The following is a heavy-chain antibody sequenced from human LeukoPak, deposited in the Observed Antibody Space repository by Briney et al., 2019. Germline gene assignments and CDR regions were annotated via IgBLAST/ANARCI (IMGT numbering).Heavy chain of an antibody. Sequence: SGGSLRLSCAASGFTFSSYRMHWVRQAPGKGLVWVSRINSDGSSTSYADSVKGRFTISRDNAKNSLYLQMNSLRAEDTAVYYCARDLMGIAYRGAFYYWGQGTLVTVSS. D-gene: IGHD6-13*01. J-gene: IGHJ4*02. V-gene: IGHV3-74*01. CDR2: INSDGSST. CDR1: GFTFSSYR. CDR3: ARDLMGIAYRGAFYY.